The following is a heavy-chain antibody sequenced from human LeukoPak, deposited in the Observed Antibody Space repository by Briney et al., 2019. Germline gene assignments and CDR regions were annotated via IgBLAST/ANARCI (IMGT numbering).Heavy chain of an antibody. CDR2: TWYDGSNN. D-gene: IGHD3-10*01. J-gene: IGHJ3*02. CDR3: ARDRYFGSDGFDI. CDR1: GFSFSEHG. Sequence: PGGSLRLSCAASGFSFSEHGMHWVRQAPGKGPEWVTVTWYDGSNNHYTDSVKRRFTISRDNSKNTVFLEMNSQRAEDTAVYHCARDRYFGSDGFDIWGPGTMVIVFS. V-gene: IGHV3-33*01.